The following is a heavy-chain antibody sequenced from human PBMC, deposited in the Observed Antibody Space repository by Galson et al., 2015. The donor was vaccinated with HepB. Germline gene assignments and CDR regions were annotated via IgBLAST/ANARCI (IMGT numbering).Heavy chain of an antibody. CDR3: ARSRGYSGYDYLTDYYYYGMDV. D-gene: IGHD5-12*01. J-gene: IGHJ6*02. V-gene: IGHV3-53*04. Sequence: SLRLSCAASGFTVSSNYMSWVRQAPGKGLEWVSVIYSGGSTYYADSVKGRFTISRHNSKNTLYLQMYSLRAEDTAVYYCARSRGYSGYDYLTDYYYYGMDVWGQGTTVTVSS. CDR2: IYSGGST. CDR1: GFTVSSNY.